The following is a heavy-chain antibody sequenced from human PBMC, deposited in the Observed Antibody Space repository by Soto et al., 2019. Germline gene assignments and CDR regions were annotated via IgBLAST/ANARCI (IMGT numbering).Heavy chain of an antibody. Sequence: EVQLVESGGGLVKPGGSLRLSCAASGFTFSSYSMNWVRQAPGKGLEWVSSISSSSSYIYSADSVKGRFTISRDNAKNSLYLQMNGLRAEDTAVYYCARDVAYYYDSSGYYFDYWGQGTLVTVSS. J-gene: IGHJ4*02. CDR2: ISSSSSYI. CDR3: ARDVAYYYDSSGYYFDY. D-gene: IGHD3-22*01. V-gene: IGHV3-21*01. CDR1: GFTFSSYS.